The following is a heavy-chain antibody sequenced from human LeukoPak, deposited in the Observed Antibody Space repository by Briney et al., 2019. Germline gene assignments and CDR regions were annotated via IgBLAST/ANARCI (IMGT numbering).Heavy chain of an antibody. D-gene: IGHD6-13*01. V-gene: IGHV3-9*01. CDR2: ISWNSGSI. Sequence: GGSLRLSCAASGFTFDDYAMHWVRQAPGKGLEWVSGISWNSGSIGYADSVKGRFTISRDNAKNSLYLQMNSLRAEDTALYYCAKDDGLRSSSWYLFDYWGQGTLVTVSS. J-gene: IGHJ4*02. CDR3: AKDDGLRSSSWYLFDY. CDR1: GFTFDDYA.